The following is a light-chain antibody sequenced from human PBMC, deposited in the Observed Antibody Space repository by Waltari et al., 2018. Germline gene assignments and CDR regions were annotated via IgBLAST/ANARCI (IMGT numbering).Light chain of an antibody. CDR3: QQYDDWPPWT. CDR2: GAA. Sequence: VMTQSPATLSVSPGERATLYCMASQSVGTNLAWYQQKPGQGPRFLIYGAATRAAGVPARFSASGSGTEFTLTISSLQSDDFAVYYCQQYDDWPPWTFGQGTKVEIK. CDR1: QSVGTN. J-gene: IGKJ1*01. V-gene: IGKV3-15*01.